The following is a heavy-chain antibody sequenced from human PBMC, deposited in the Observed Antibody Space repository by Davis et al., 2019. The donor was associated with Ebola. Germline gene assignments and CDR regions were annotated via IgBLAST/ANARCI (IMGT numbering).Heavy chain of an antibody. Sequence: GGSLRLSCAASGFAFVNYAMTWVRQAPGKGLEWVSTISPSGRSTYYADSVKGRFTISRDNSKNTLYLQMNSLSADDTAVYYCAKGRSVTTSDYWGQGTLVTVSS. CDR3: AKGRSVTTSDY. V-gene: IGHV3-23*01. D-gene: IGHD4-17*01. J-gene: IGHJ4*02. CDR1: GFAFVNYA. CDR2: ISPSGRST.